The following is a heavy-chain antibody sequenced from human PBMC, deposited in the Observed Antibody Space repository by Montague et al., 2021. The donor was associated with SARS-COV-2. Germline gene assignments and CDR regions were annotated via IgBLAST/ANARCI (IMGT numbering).Heavy chain of an antibody. Sequence: SETLSLTCAVYGGSFSGYYWSWIRQPAGKGLEWIGRIYTSGSTNYNPSLKSRVAMSVDTSKNQFSLKLSSVTAADTAVYYCARDERYVDWSHYYYYGMDVWGKGTT. J-gene: IGHJ6*04. V-gene: IGHV4-4*07. CDR3: ARDERYVDWSHYYYYGMDV. CDR1: GGSFSGYY. CDR2: IYTSGST. D-gene: IGHD3-9*01.